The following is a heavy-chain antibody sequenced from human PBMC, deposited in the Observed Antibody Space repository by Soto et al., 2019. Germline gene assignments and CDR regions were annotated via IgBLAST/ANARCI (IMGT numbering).Heavy chain of an antibody. D-gene: IGHD2-8*02. CDR1: GFTFSSYW. CDR3: ATDTYCPATCYRGHGN. V-gene: IGHV3-7*03. CDR2: MNQHGSDI. J-gene: IGHJ4*02. Sequence: EVQLVESGGDLVQPGGSLRLSCAASGFTFSSYWMAWVRQSPGKGLEWVASMNQHGSDIQYVDSVRGRFTISSDNARNLLDLHMNNLRDEDTAIYYCATDTYCPATCYRGHGNWGQGTLVTVSS.